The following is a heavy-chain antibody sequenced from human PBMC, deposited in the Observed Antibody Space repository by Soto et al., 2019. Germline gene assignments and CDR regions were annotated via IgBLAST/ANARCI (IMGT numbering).Heavy chain of an antibody. CDR2: MNPNSGNT. D-gene: IGHD6-13*01. CDR3: AILGVFIAAAGDY. J-gene: IGHJ4*02. V-gene: IGHV1-8*01. CDR1: GYTFTRYD. Sequence: AASVKVSFKASGYTFTRYDINWVRQATGQGLEWMGWMNPNSGNTGYAQKFQGRVTMTRNTSISTAYMELSSLRSEDTAVYYCAILGVFIAAAGDYWGQGTLVTVSS.